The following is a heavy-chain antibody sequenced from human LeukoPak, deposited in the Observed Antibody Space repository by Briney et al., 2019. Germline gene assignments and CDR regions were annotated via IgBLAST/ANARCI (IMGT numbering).Heavy chain of an antibody. CDR3: ARGLTTVVANWFDP. J-gene: IGHJ5*02. V-gene: IGHV3-74*01. Sequence: GGSLRLSCAASGFTFSSYWMHWVRQAPEEGLVWVSRINSDGSSTNYADSVKGRFTISRDNAKNTLYLQMNSLRAEDTAVYYCARGLTTVVANWFDPWGQGILVTVSS. CDR2: INSDGSST. CDR1: GFTFSSYW. D-gene: IGHD4-23*01.